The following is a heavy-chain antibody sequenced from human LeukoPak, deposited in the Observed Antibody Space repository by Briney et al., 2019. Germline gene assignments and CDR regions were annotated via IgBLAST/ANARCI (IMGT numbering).Heavy chain of an antibody. V-gene: IGHV3-21*01. CDR2: ISSSSSYI. D-gene: IGHD5-18*01. Sequence: GGSLRLSCAASGFTFSSYSMNWVRQAPGKGLEWVSSISSSSSYIYYADSVKGRFTISRDNAKNSLYLQMNSLRAEDTAVYYCARDEQLWSNHYGYWGQGTLVTVSS. CDR1: GFTFSSYS. CDR3: ARDEQLWSNHYGY. J-gene: IGHJ4*02.